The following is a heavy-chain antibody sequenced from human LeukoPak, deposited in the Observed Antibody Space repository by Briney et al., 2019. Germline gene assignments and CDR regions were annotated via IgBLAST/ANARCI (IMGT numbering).Heavy chain of an antibody. CDR3: ARVDGSPDY. J-gene: IGHJ4*02. D-gene: IGHD2-15*01. CDR2: INPNSGNR. Sequence: GASVKVSCKASGYTFTSLDINWMRQASGQGLEWMGWINPNSGNRGYAQQFQGRVTITRDTSISTVYMELSSLRSEDTAVYFCARVDGSPDYWGQGTLVTVSS. CDR1: GYTFTSLD. V-gene: IGHV1-8*01.